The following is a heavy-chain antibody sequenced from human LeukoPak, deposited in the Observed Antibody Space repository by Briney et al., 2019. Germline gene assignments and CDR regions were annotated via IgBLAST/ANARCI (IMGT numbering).Heavy chain of an antibody. Sequence: GGSLRLFCAASGFGFSNYAMNWVRQPPGKGLEWVSSISLSGGSTYYADSVKGRFTISRDNAKNTLYLQMNSLRAEDAAVYYCAREGGYFDFDYWDQGTLVTVSS. J-gene: IGHJ4*02. CDR2: ISLSGGST. CDR1: GFGFSNYA. V-gene: IGHV3-23*01. D-gene: IGHD2/OR15-2a*01. CDR3: AREGGYFDFDY.